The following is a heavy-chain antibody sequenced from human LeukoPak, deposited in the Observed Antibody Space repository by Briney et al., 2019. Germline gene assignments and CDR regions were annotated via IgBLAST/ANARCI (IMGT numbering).Heavy chain of an antibody. CDR2: INPNSGGT. J-gene: IGHJ4*02. V-gene: IGHV1-2*02. D-gene: IGHD3-22*01. Sequence: GASVKVSCKASGYTFTGYYMHWVRQAPGQGLEWMGWINPNSGGTNYAQKFQGRVTMTRDTSISTAYMELSRLRSDDTAVYYCAGAVETNYYDSSGRSPPDYWGQGTLVTVSS. CDR3: AGAVETNYYDSSGRSPPDY. CDR1: GYTFTGYY.